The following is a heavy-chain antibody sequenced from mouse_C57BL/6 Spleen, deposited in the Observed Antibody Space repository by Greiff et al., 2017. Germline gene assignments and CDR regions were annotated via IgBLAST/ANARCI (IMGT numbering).Heavy chain of an antibody. D-gene: IGHD2-3*01. V-gene: IGHV5-17*01. J-gene: IGHJ3*01. CDR3: ARFDGYYVFAY. CDR2: ISSGSSTI. CDR1: GFTFSDYG. Sequence: EVQLKESGGGLVKPGGSLKLSCAASGFTFSDYGMHWVRQAPEKGLEWVAYISSGSSTIYYADTVKGRFTISRDNAKNTLFLQMTSLRSEDTAMYYCARFDGYYVFAYWGQGTLVTVSA.